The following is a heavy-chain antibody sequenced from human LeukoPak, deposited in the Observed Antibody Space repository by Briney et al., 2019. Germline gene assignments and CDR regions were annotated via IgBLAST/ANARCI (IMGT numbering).Heavy chain of an antibody. CDR3: ATRRSGSYSEY. CDR1: GGSVTTSTYY. J-gene: IGHJ4*02. V-gene: IGHV4-39*01. D-gene: IGHD1-26*01. Sequence: SETLSLTCTVSGGSVTTSTYYWGWIRQPPGKGLEWIGTIKNSGITHYNPSLKSRLTMSVDTSENQFSLKLNSVTAADTAVYYCATRRSGSYSEYWGQGILVTVSS. CDR2: IKNSGIT.